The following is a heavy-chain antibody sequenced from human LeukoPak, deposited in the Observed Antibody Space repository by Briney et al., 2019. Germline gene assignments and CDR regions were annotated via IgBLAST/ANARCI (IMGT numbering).Heavy chain of an antibody. Sequence: PSETLSLTCAVYGGSFSGYYWGWIRQPPGKGLEWIGEINHSGSTNYNPSLKSRVTISVDTSKNQFSLKLSSVTAADTAVYYCARVGGKYYDSSGYYYGYWGQGTLVTVSS. D-gene: IGHD3-22*01. CDR2: INHSGST. CDR1: GGSFSGYY. V-gene: IGHV4-34*01. J-gene: IGHJ4*02. CDR3: ARVGGKYYDSSGYYYGY.